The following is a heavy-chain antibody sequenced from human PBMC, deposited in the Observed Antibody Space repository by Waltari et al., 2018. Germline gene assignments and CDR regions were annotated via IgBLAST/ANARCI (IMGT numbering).Heavy chain of an antibody. D-gene: IGHD3-22*01. CDR1: GFTFSSYW. CDR2: IKQDGSEK. J-gene: IGHJ2*01. V-gene: IGHV3-7*01. CDR3: ASSSGYQYWYFDL. Sequence: EVQLVESGGGLVQPGGSLRLSCAASGFTFSSYWMSWVRQAPGKGLDWVANIKQDGSEKYYVDSVKGRFTISRDNAKNSLYLQMNSLRAEDTAVYYCASSSGYQYWYFDLWGRGTLVTVSS.